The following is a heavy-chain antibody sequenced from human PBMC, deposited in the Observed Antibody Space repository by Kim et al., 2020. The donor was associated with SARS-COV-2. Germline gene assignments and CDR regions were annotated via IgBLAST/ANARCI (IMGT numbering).Heavy chain of an antibody. D-gene: IGHD3-16*02. V-gene: IGHV4-59*01. CDR3: ASSLRDGSPWALLSYYYYGMDV. J-gene: IGHJ6*02. CDR1: GGSISSYY. CDR2: IYYSGST. Sequence: SETLSLTCTVSGGSISSYYWTWIRQPPGKGLEWIGYIYYSGSTNYNPSLKSRVTISVDTCKNQFSLKLRSVTAADTAVYYCASSLRDGSPWALLSYYYYGMDVRGQGTTVTVSS.